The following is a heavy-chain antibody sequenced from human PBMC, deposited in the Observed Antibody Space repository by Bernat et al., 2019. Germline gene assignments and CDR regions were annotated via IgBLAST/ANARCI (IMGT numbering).Heavy chain of an antibody. Sequence: QVQLVQSGAEVKTPGASVKVSCKASEYTFTSYDFNWVRQATGQGLEWMGWVSPNSGNTGYAQKFQGRVTMPRDTSISTVYMVLSSLRSEDTAVYYCARSPPNWGVDYWGQGTLVTVSS. J-gene: IGHJ4*02. V-gene: IGHV1-8*01. CDR1: EYTFTSYD. D-gene: IGHD7-27*01. CDR2: VSPNSGNT. CDR3: ARSPPNWGVDY.